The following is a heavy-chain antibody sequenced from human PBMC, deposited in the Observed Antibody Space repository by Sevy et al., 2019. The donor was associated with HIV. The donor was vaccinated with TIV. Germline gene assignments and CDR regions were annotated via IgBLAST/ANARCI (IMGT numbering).Heavy chain of an antibody. CDR1: NFSISSADY. CDR2: ISLSGNT. CDR3: VTFRKTASFGIFIRGYFDY. Sequence: SETLSLTCVVSNFSISSADYWGWIRQPPGRGLEWLGTISLSGNTHHNPSLKSRVTISVDTSKNQFSLNLSSVTAADTAVYYCVTFRKTASFGIFIRGYFDYWGQGTLVTLSS. V-gene: IGHV4-38-2*01. J-gene: IGHJ4*02. D-gene: IGHD3-3*01.